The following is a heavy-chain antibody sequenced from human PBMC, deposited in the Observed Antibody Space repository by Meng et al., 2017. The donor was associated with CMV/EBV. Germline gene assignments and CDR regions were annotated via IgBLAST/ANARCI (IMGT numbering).Heavy chain of an antibody. J-gene: IGHJ4*02. CDR2: ISAYNGNT. D-gene: IGHD3-9*01. V-gene: IGHV1-18*01. Sequence: QVQLVQSGAEVKKPWASLEASCKAYGYTFISYGIRWVRQAPGQMLELMGWISAYNGNTNYAQKLQGKFTMTTDTSTSTAYMELRSLRSDDTAVYYCATDILTHFDYWGQGTLVTVSS. CDR3: ATDILTHFDY. CDR1: GYTFISYG.